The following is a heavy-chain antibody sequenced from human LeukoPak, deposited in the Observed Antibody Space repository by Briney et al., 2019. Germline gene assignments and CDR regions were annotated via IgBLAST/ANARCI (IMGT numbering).Heavy chain of an antibody. V-gene: IGHV1-2*02. CDR3: ARDLDP. Sequence: ASVKVSCKASGYIFIGYYIHWVRQAPGQGLEWMGWINPNNGDTNYAQKFQGRVTMTRDTSISTAYMELTRLRSDDTAVYYCARDLDPWGQGTLVTVSS. CDR1: GYIFIGYY. J-gene: IGHJ5*02. CDR2: INPNNGDT.